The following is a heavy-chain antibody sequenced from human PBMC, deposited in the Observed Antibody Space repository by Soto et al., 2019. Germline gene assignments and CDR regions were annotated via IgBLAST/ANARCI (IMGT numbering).Heavy chain of an antibody. J-gene: IGHJ5*02. CDR1: GFTFSSYS. Sequence: GGSLRLSCAASGFTFSSYSMNWVRQAPGKGLEWVSYISSSSSPIYYAASVEGRFTIARDNAKNSLYLQMNSLRAEDTAVYYCAREFYSVNWFDPWGQGTLVTVSS. CDR2: ISSSSSPI. V-gene: IGHV3-48*01. CDR3: AREFYSVNWFDP. D-gene: IGHD4-4*01.